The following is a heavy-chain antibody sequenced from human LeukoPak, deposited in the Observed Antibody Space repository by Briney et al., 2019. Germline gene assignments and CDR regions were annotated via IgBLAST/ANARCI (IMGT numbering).Heavy chain of an antibody. CDR1: GLTFSSYA. Sequence: GGSLRLSCAASGLTFSSYAMSWVRQAPGKGLEWVSAISGSGGSTYYADSVKGRFTISRDNSKNTLYLQMNSLRAEDTAVYYCAKDTGSGSYYPLYFDYWGQGTLVTVSS. J-gene: IGHJ4*02. D-gene: IGHD3-10*01. CDR2: ISGSGGST. CDR3: AKDTGSGSYYPLYFDY. V-gene: IGHV3-23*01.